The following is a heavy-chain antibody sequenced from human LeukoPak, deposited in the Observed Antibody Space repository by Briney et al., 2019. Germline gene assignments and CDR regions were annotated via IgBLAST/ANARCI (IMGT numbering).Heavy chain of an antibody. CDR3: ARDRWTTVTIGWFDP. CDR2: ISWDGGST. D-gene: IGHD4-17*01. V-gene: IGHV3-43D*03. J-gene: IGHJ5*02. CDR1: GFTFDDYA. Sequence: PGGSLRLSCAASGFTFDDYAMHWVCQAPGKGLEWVSLISWDGGSTYYADSVKGRFTISRDNSKNTLYLQMNSLRAEDTAVYYCARDRWTTVTIGWFDPWGQGTLVTVSS.